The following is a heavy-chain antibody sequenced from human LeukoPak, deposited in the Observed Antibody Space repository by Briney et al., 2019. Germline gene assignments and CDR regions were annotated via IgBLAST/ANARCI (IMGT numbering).Heavy chain of an antibody. CDR2: IYYSGST. V-gene: IGHV4-39*01. CDR3: ASQPNLSYYYYMDV. D-gene: IGHD3-9*01. Sequence: PSETLSLTCTVSGGSISSSSYYWGWIRLPPGKGLEWIGSIYYSGSTYYNPSLKSRVTISVDTSKNQFSLKLSSVTAADTAVYYCASQPNLSYYYYMDVWGKGTTVTVSS. J-gene: IGHJ6*03. CDR1: GGSISSSSYY.